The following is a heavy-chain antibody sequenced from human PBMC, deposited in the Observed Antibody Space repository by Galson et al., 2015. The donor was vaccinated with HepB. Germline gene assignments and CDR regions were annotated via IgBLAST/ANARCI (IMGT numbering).Heavy chain of an antibody. D-gene: IGHD2-15*01. V-gene: IGHV1-2*04. Sequence: SEKVSCKASGYTFTGYYMHWVRQAPGQGLEWMGWINPNSGGTNYAQKFQGWVTMTRDTSISTAYMELSRLRSDDTAVYYCARDGGPPPQTLAGFDPWGQGTLVTVSS. CDR2: INPNSGGT. CDR3: ARDGGPPPQTLAGFDP. J-gene: IGHJ5*02. CDR1: GYTFTGYY.